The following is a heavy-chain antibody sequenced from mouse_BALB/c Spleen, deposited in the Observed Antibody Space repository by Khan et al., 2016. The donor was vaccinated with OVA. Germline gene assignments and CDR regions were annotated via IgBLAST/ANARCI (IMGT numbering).Heavy chain of an antibody. Sequence: QVQLKESGAELVRPGASVKLSCKTSGYIFTSYWIHWVKQRPGQGLEWIARIYPGTDNSYYNEKFKDKATLTADKSSSTAYMQLSSLKSEDSDVXFGAREEEVYHFDHWGQGTTLTVAA. V-gene: IGHV1-76*01. CDR3: AREEEVYHFDH. J-gene: IGHJ2*01. CDR1: GYIFTSYW. CDR2: IYPGTDNS.